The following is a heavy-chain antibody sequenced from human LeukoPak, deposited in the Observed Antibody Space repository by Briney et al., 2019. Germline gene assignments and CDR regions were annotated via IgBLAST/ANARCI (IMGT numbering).Heavy chain of an antibody. V-gene: IGHV3-30*03. CDR1: GFTFRSYG. Sequence: QSGRSLRLSCVASGFTFRSYGMHWVRQAPGQGLEWVAVITYDGRNKYYADSVKGRFTISRDQSKNTVYLQMDSLESEDTAVYCCARGQGQWPNYFDYWGQGTLVTASS. D-gene: IGHD6-19*01. CDR3: ARGQGQWPNYFDY. CDR2: ITYDGRNK. J-gene: IGHJ4*02.